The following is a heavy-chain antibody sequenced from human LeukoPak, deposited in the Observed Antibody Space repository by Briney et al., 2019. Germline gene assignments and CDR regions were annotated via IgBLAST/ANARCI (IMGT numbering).Heavy chain of an antibody. D-gene: IGHD2-2*01. Sequence: SETLSLTCTVSGGSISSSSYYWGWIRQPLGKGLEWIGSIYYSGSTYYNPSLKSRVTISVDTSKNQFSLRLSSVTAADTAVYYCARGYQLLDYWGQGTLVTVSS. V-gene: IGHV4-39*07. J-gene: IGHJ4*02. CDR1: GGSISSSSYY. CDR2: IYYSGST. CDR3: ARGYQLLDY.